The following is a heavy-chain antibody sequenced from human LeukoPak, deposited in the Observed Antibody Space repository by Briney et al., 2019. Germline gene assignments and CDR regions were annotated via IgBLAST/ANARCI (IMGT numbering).Heavy chain of an antibody. Sequence: GGSLRLSCAASGFTFSSYEMNWVRQAPGKGLEWVSYISSSGSTIYYADSVKGRFTISRDNAKNSLYLQMNSLRAEDTAVYYCAKGSVAGFAEYFQHWGQGTLVTVSS. V-gene: IGHV3-48*03. CDR2: ISSSGSTI. CDR1: GFTFSSYE. D-gene: IGHD6-19*01. CDR3: AKGSVAGFAEYFQH. J-gene: IGHJ1*01.